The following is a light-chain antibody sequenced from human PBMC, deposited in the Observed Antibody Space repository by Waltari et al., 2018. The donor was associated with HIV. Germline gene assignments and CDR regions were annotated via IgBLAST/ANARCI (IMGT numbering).Light chain of an antibody. Sequence: EIVLTQSPGTLSFSPGERSPLSCRASQSVSRNYLAWYQQKPGQAPRLLIYGASTRASDVPDRFSGSGSGTDFTLNISRLEPEDFAMYYCQHYGDSPRTFGQGTKVEIK. J-gene: IGKJ1*01. CDR1: QSVSRNY. CDR2: GAS. V-gene: IGKV3-20*01. CDR3: QHYGDSPRT.